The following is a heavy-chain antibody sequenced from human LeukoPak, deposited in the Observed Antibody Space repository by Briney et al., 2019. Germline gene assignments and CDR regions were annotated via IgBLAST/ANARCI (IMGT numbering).Heavy chain of an antibody. J-gene: IGHJ4*02. CDR3: ARGCSGGSCYADFDY. CDR2: IYYSGTT. D-gene: IGHD2-15*01. Sequence: SETLSLTCTVSGGSISSYYWSWIRQPPGKGLEWIGYIYYSGTTNYNPSLKSRVTISLDTSKNQFSLKLRSVTAADTAVYYCARGCSGGSCYADFDYWGQGTLVTVSS. CDR1: GGSISSYY. V-gene: IGHV4-59*08.